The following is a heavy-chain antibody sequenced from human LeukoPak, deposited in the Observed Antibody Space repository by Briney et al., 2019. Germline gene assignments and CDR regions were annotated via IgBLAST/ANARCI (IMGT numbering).Heavy chain of an antibody. CDR1: GGSVSSYY. CDR3: ARFHSGPSGWYVLWYFDL. D-gene: IGHD6-19*01. J-gene: IGHJ2*01. V-gene: IGHV4-4*09. Sequence: SETLSLTCTVSGGSVSSYYWSWIRQPPGKGLEWIGYIYNSENTKYNSSLMSRVTMSLDTSKNQVFLKLSSVTAADAAVYYCARFHSGPSGWYVLWYFDLWGRGTLVTVSS. CDR2: IYNSENT.